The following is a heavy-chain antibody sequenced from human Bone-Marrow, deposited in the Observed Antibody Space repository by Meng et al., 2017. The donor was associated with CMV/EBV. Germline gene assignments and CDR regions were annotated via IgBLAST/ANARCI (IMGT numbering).Heavy chain of an antibody. J-gene: IGHJ5*02. CDR1: GGTFSNYA. CDR3: AREGSGYRGWFDP. CDR2: INPNSGGT. V-gene: IGHV1-2*02. Sequence: ASVKVSCKASGGTFSNYAVSWVRQAPGQGLEWMGWINPNSGGTNYAQKFQGRVTMTRDTSISTAYMELSRLRSDDTAVYYCAREGSGYRGWFDPWGQGTLVTVSS. D-gene: IGHD5-12*01.